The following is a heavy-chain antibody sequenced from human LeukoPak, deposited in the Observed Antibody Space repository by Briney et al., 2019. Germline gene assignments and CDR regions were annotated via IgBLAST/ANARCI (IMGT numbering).Heavy chain of an antibody. Sequence: GGSLRLSCAASGFTFSSYDMHWVRQATGKGLEWVSAIGTAGDTYYPGSVKGRFTISRDNSKNTLYLQMNSLRADDTAVYYCAKDRQQLAFDYWGQGTLVTVSS. D-gene: IGHD6-6*01. V-gene: IGHV3-13*01. CDR1: GFTFSSYD. J-gene: IGHJ4*02. CDR3: AKDRQQLAFDY. CDR2: IGTAGDT.